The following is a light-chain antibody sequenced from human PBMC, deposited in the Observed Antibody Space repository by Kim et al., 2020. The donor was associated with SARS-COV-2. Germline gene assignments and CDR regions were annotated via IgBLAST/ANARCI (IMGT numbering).Light chain of an antibody. CDR3: QKYNSAPWT. CDR2: AAS. Sequence: SLGASVTIPCRASQDIKNYLAWYRQKPGKVPELLSYAASSLQSGVPSRISGSGSGTDFTLTINSLQPEDVATYYWQKYNSAPWTFGQGTKVDIK. J-gene: IGKJ1*01. CDR1: QDIKNY. V-gene: IGKV1-27*01.